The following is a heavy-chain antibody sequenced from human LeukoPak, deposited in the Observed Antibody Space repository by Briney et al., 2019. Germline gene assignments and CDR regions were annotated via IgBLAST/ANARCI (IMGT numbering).Heavy chain of an antibody. Sequence: GGSLRLSCSASGFTFSSRWMDWVRQAPGKGLEWVANIKQDGSEKYYVDSVKGRFTISRDNAKNSLYLQMNSLRAEDTAVYYCSRSLNYWGQGTLVTVSS. CDR3: SRSLNY. J-gene: IGHJ4*02. V-gene: IGHV3-7*01. CDR2: IKQDGSEK. CDR1: GFTFSSRW.